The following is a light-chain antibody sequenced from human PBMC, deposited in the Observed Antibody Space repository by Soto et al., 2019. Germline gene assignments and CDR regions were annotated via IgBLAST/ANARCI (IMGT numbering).Light chain of an antibody. Sequence: EIVLTQSPGTLSLSPGERATLSCRASQSVSSSYLAWYQQKPGQAPRLLIYGASSRATGIPARFSGSGSGTDFTLTIVGLELEDFAVYYCQQYGGSPWTFGQGTKVEIK. CDR3: QQYGGSPWT. V-gene: IGKV3-20*01. CDR1: QSVSSSY. CDR2: GAS. J-gene: IGKJ1*01.